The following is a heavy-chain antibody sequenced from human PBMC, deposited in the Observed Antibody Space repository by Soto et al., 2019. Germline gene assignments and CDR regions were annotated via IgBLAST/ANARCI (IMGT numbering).Heavy chain of an antibody. D-gene: IGHD6-6*01. V-gene: IGHV5-51*01. J-gene: IGHJ4*02. CDR1: GYSFTRYW. CDR2: IYPGDSDT. Sequence: ESLTISCTCSGYSFTRYWIGWVRQMPGKGLEWMGIIYPGDSDTRYSPSFQGQVTISADKSISTAYLQWSSLKASDTAMYYCARPRLEDSSSFDYWGQGTLVTVSS. CDR3: ARPRLEDSSSFDY.